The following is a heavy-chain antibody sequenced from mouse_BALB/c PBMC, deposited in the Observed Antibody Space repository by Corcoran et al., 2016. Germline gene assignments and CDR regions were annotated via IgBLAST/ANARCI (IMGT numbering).Heavy chain of an antibody. Sequence: EVQLQQSGAELVKPGASVKLSCTASGFNIKDTYMHWVKQRPEQGLEWIGRIDPANGNTKFDPKFQGKATMTADTSSNTVYLQLSSVTSAATAVYYCGRSREGNYVVYWGQGTTLTVSS. CDR3: GRSREGNYVVY. J-gene: IGHJ2*01. CDR1: GFNIKDTY. D-gene: IGHD2-1*01. V-gene: IGHV14-3*02. CDR2: IDPANGNT.